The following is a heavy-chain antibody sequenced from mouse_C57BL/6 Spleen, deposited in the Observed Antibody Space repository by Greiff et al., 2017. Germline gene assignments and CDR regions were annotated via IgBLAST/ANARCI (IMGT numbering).Heavy chain of an antibody. J-gene: IGHJ4*01. CDR1: GYTFTDYY. V-gene: IGHV1-76*01. D-gene: IGHD2-3*01. CDR2: IYPGSGNT. Sequence: VQLQQSGAELVRPGASVKLSCKASGYTFTDYYINWVKQRPGQGLEWIARIYPGSGNTYYNEKFKGKATLTAEKSSSTAYMQLSSLTSEDSAVYFCASPLDGYYAMDYWGQGTSVTVSS. CDR3: ASPLDGYYAMDY.